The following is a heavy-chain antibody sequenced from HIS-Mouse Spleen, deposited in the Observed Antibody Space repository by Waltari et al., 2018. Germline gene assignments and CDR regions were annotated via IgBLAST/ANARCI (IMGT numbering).Heavy chain of an antibody. CDR1: GGSISSYY. D-gene: IGHD3-3*01. CDR2: IYTSGST. V-gene: IGHV4-4*07. CDR3: AGDFHDFWSGYYGGDKKHDAFDI. J-gene: IGHJ3*02. Sequence: QVQLQESGPGLVKPSETLSLTCTVSGGSISSYYWSWIRQPAGKGLEWIGRIYTSGSTNDNPSLKSRVTMSVDTSKNQFSLKLSSVTAADTAVYYCAGDFHDFWSGYYGGDKKHDAFDIWGQGTMVTVSS.